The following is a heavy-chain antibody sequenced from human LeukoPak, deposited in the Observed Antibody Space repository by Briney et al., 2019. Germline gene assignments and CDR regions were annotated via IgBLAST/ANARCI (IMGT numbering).Heavy chain of an antibody. J-gene: IGHJ4*02. CDR2: INHSGST. Sequence: SETLSLTCAVYGGSFSGYYWSWIRQPPGKGLEWIGEINHSGSTNYNPSLKSRVTISVDTSKNQFSLKLSSVTAADTAVYYCARAEYQLLRPFDYWGQGTLVTVSS. V-gene: IGHV4-34*01. CDR1: GGSFSGYY. CDR3: ARAEYQLLRPFDY. D-gene: IGHD2-2*01.